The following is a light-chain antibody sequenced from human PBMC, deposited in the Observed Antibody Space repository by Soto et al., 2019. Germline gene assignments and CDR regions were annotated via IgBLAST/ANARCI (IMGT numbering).Light chain of an antibody. CDR2: EVN. CDR1: SSDVGSYNR. CDR3: SSYTSTSAPDV. V-gene: IGLV2-18*02. Sequence: QSVLTQPPSVSGSPGQSVTISCTGTSSDVGSYNRVSWYQQPPGTAPKLMIYEVNNRPSGVPDRFSGSKSGSTASLTISGLQAEDEADYYCSSYTSTSAPDVFGTGTKLTVL. J-gene: IGLJ1*01.